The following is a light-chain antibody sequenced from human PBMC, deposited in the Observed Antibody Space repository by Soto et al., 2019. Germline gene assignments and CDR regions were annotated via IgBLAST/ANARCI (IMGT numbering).Light chain of an antibody. CDR3: QQYCLIPYT. CDR2: WAS. Sequence: DVVMTQSPDSLAVSLGERATINCKSSQSVFYTSNNKNFLAWYQQKPGQPPKLLFYWASTRESGVPDRFSGSGSGTDFTLPISSLQAEDVAIYYCQQYCLIPYTFGQGTKLEIK. CDR1: QSVFYTSNNKNF. V-gene: IGKV4-1*01. J-gene: IGKJ2*01.